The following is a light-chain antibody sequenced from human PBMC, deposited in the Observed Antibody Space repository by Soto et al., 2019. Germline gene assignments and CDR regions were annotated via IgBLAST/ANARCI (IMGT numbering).Light chain of an antibody. J-gene: IGKJ1*01. Sequence: DIQMTQSPSTLSASVGDRVTITCRASQSISSWLAWYQQKPGKAPKLLIYDASSLESGVPSRFSGSVSGTEFTLSISSLQPDDFATYYCQQYNSYWTFGPGTKVEIK. CDR3: QQYNSYWT. CDR2: DAS. CDR1: QSISSW. V-gene: IGKV1-5*01.